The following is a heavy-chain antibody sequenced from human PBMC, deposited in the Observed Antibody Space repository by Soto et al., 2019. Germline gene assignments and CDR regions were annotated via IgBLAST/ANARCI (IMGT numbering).Heavy chain of an antibody. Sequence: PSQTLSLTCAISGDSVSSNSAAWNWIRQSPSRGLEWLGRTYYRPKWYNDYAVSVKSRITIDPDTSKNQFSLQLNSVTPEDTAVYYCARDRDIVVVPAAIYYYGMDVWGQGTTVTVSS. J-gene: IGHJ6*02. CDR2: TYYRPKWYN. V-gene: IGHV6-1*01. CDR3: ARDRDIVVVPAAIYYYGMDV. CDR1: GDSVSSNSAA. D-gene: IGHD2-2*01.